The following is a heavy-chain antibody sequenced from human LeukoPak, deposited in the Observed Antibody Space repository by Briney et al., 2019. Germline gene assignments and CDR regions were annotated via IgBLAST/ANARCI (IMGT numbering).Heavy chain of an antibody. V-gene: IGHV1-2*02. CDR1: GYTFTGYY. CDR3: ARLIYGDSPGYYFDY. D-gene: IGHD4-17*01. CDR2: INSNSGGT. J-gene: IGHJ4*02. Sequence: ASVKVSCKASGYTFTGYYMHWVRQAPGQGLEWMGWINSNSGGTNYAQKFQGRVTMTRDTSISTAYMELSRLRSDDTAVYYCARLIYGDSPGYYFDYWGQETLVTVSS.